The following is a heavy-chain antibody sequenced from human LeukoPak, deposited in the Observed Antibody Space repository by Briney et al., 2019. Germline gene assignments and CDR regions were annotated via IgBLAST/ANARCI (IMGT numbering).Heavy chain of an antibody. D-gene: IGHD3-10*01. V-gene: IGHV3-23*01. CDR2: SIGSGGSA. J-gene: IGHJ5*02. CDR3: AKAGGWFGELLQTSADNWFDP. CDR1: GFTFSTYT. Sequence: GGSLRLSCVASGFTFSTYTMNWIRQAPGKGLEWVSGSIGSGGSAFYVDSVKGRFSISRDTSKNTLYLQMNSLRAEDTAVYYCAKAGGWFGELLQTSADNWFDPWGQGTLVTVSS.